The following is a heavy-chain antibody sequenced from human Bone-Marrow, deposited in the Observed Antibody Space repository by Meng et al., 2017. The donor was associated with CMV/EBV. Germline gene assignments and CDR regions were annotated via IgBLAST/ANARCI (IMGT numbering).Heavy chain of an antibody. Sequence: SETLSLTCTVSGGSVSSGSYYWSWIRQHPGKGLEWIGYIYYSGSTYYNPSLKSRVTISVDTSKNQFSLKLSSVTAADTAVYYCARGRVGAQYNWFDPWGQGTLVTVSS. J-gene: IGHJ5*02. V-gene: IGHV4-31*03. CDR1: GGSVSSGSYY. D-gene: IGHD1-26*01. CDR3: ARGRVGAQYNWFDP. CDR2: IYYSGST.